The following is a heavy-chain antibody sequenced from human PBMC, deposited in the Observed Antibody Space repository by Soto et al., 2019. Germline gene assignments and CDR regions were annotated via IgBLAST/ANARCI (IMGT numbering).Heavy chain of an antibody. D-gene: IGHD3-22*01. Sequence: GGSLRLSCAGTGFTFSSYSMNWVHQAPGKGLEWVSCVSSSSSYIFYADSVKGRFAISRDNAKDSLHLQMNSLRAEDTAVYYCARGGGYYDTSGYNRDTFDMWGQGTMVTVSS. J-gene: IGHJ3*02. CDR3: ARGGGYYDTSGYNRDTFDM. CDR1: GFTFSSYS. CDR2: VSSSSSYI. V-gene: IGHV3-21*01.